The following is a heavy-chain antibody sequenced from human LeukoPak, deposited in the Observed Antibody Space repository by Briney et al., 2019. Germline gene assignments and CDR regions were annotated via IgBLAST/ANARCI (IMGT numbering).Heavy chain of an antibody. CDR2: ISGSGGST. Sequence: GGSLRLSCAASGFTFSNYWMNWVRQAPGKGLEWVSAISGSGGSTYYADSVKGRFTISRDNSKNTLYLQMNSLRAEDTAVYYCAKEPMSPGYFDYWGQGTLVTVSS. CDR1: GFTFSNYW. J-gene: IGHJ4*02. CDR3: AKEPMSPGYFDY. D-gene: IGHD3-22*01. V-gene: IGHV3-23*01.